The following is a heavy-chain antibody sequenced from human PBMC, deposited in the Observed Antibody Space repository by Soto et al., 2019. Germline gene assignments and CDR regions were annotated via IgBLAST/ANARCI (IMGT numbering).Heavy chain of an antibody. J-gene: IGHJ4*02. CDR3: ARLGSSGWYSVAY. V-gene: IGHV3-21*01. CDR1: GFTFSSYS. Sequence: GGSLRLSCAASGFTFSSYSMNWVRQAPGKGLEWVSSISSSSSYIYYADSVKGRFTISRDNAKNSLYLQMNSLRAEDTAVYYCARLGSSGWYSVAYWGQGTVVTVS. CDR2: ISSSSSYI. D-gene: IGHD6-19*01.